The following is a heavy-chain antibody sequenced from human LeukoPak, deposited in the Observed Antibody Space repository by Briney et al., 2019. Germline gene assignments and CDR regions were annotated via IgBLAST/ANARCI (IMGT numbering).Heavy chain of an antibody. D-gene: IGHD3-10*01. J-gene: IGHJ4*02. CDR1: GFTFDDYG. CDR3: AKADDYYGSGSYEY. Sequence: GGSLRLSCAASGFTFDDYGMSWVRQAPGKGLEWVSAISGSGGSTYYADPVKGRFTISRDNSKNTLYLQMNSLRAEDTAVYYCAKADDYYGSGSYEYWGQGTLVTVSS. V-gene: IGHV3-23*01. CDR2: ISGSGGST.